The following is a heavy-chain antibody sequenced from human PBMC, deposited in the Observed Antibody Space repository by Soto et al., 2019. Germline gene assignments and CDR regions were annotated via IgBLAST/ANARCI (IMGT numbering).Heavy chain of an antibody. CDR2: IKSKTDGGTT. CDR1: GFTFSNAW. Sequence: EVQLVESGGGLVKPGGSLRLSCAASGFTFSNAWMSWVRQAPGKGLEWVGRIKSKTDGGTTDYAAPVKGRFTISRNDSKNTLYLQMNSLTTEDTAVYYCTTAELELLGFDYWGQGTLVTVSS. V-gene: IGHV3-15*01. D-gene: IGHD1-7*01. CDR3: TTAELELLGFDY. J-gene: IGHJ4*02.